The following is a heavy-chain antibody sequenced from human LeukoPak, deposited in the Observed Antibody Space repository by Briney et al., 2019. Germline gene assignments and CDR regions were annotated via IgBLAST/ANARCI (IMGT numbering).Heavy chain of an antibody. Sequence: GESLKISCKSSGYSFTSYWIGWVRQMPGKGLEWMGIIYPGDSDTRYSPSFQGQVTISTDKSISTAYLQWSSLEASDTAMYYCARLTTTLTTFLDYWGQGTLVTVSS. CDR3: ARLTTTLTTFLDY. CDR2: IYPGDSDT. D-gene: IGHD4-11*01. V-gene: IGHV5-51*01. J-gene: IGHJ4*02. CDR1: GYSFTSYW.